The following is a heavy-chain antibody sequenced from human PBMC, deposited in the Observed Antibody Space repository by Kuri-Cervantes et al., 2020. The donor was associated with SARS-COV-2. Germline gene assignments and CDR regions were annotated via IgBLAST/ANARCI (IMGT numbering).Heavy chain of an antibody. CDR1: GFSFSSYG. Sequence: GGSLRLSCAASGFSFSSYGMSWVRQASGKGLEWVGRIRSKANSYATAYAASVKGRFTISRDDSKNTAYLQMNSLKTEDTAVYYCTGGDDYWGQGTLVTVSS. V-gene: IGHV3-73*01. J-gene: IGHJ4*02. D-gene: IGHD1-26*01. CDR3: TGGDDY. CDR2: IRSKANSYAT.